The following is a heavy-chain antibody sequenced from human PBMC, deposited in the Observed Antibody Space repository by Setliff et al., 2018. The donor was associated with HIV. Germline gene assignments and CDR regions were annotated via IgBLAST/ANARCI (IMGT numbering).Heavy chain of an antibody. CDR3: ARDRGGDGYMDS. D-gene: IGHD2-21*01. Sequence: SETLSLTCTVSGGSVRSSRYYWGWIRQPPGKGLEWIGSIHYSGITYCNPSLKSRVTISVDTSMNQFSLRLSSVTAADTALYYCARDRGGDGYMDSWGQGTLVTVSS. CDR1: GGSVRSSRYY. J-gene: IGHJ4*02. V-gene: IGHV4-39*07. CDR2: IHYSGIT.